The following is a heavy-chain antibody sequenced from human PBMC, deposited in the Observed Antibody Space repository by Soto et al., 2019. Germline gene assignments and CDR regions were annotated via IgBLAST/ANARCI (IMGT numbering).Heavy chain of an antibody. CDR2: IIPIFGTA. CDR3: ARDGYSSSWYGGYYYYYGMDV. V-gene: IGHV1-69*06. CDR1: GGTFSSYA. J-gene: IGHJ6*02. Sequence: ASVKVSCKASGGTFSSYAISWVRQAPGQGLEWMGGIIPIFGTANYAQKLQGRVTITADKSTSTAYMELSSLRSEDTAVYYCARDGYSSSWYGGYYYYYGMDVWGQGTTVTVSS. D-gene: IGHD6-13*01.